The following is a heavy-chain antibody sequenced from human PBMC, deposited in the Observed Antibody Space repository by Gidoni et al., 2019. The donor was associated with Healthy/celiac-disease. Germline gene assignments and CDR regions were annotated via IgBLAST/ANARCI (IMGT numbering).Heavy chain of an antibody. V-gene: IGHV3-30*04. J-gene: IGHJ4*02. CDR2: RSYDGSNK. CDR3: ARDGASCSSTSCYGLAGGNYFDY. CDR1: GFTFSSSA. D-gene: IGHD2-2*01. Sequence: QVQLVESGGGVVQPGRSLRLSCAASGFTFSSSAIHWVRQAPGKGLDLVAVRSYDGSNKYYADSVKGRFTIYRDNSKNTLYLKMILRAEDTAVYYCARDGASCSSTSCYGLAGGNYFDYWGQGTLVTVSS.